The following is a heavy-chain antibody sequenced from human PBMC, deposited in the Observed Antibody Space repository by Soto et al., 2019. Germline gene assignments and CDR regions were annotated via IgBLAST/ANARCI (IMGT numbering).Heavy chain of an antibody. V-gene: IGHV1-3*01. CDR3: ARVGLYYYGSGSYYFDY. CDR1: GYTFTSYA. J-gene: IGHJ4*02. CDR2: INAGNGNT. D-gene: IGHD3-10*01. Sequence: QVQLVQSGAEVKKPGASVKVSCKASGYTFTSYAMHWVRQAPGQRLEWMGWINAGNGNTKYSQKFQGRVTITRDTSASTDYMELSSLRSEDTAVYYCARVGLYYYGSGSYYFDYWGQGTLVTVSS.